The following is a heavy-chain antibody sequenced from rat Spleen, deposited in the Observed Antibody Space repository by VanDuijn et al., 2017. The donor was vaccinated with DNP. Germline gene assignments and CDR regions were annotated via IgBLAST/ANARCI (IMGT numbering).Heavy chain of an antibody. D-gene: IGHD1-4*01. CDR2: ISSGGTT. V-gene: IGHV2S8*01. J-gene: IGHJ4*01. CDR3: ALAGRGTMDA. Sequence: QVQLKESGPGLVQPSQTLSLTCSVPGFSLPSYGVSWVRQPPGKGLEWIAAISSGGTTYYNPALKSRLSISRDTSQSQVFLKMNSLQTEDTAMYFCALAGRGTMDAWGQGTSVTVSS. CDR1: GFSLPSYG.